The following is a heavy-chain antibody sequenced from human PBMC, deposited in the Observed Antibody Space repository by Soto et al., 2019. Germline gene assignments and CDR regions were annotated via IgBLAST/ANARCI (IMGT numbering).Heavy chain of an antibody. V-gene: IGHV3-21*01. D-gene: IGHD3-10*01. CDR3: ARDGTYYYGSGLFRYYYMDV. Sequence: EVQLVESGGGLGKPGGSLRLSCAASGFTFSSYSMNWVRQTPGKGLEWVSSISSSSSYIYYADSVKGRFTISRDNAKNSLYLQMNSLRAEDTTVYYCARDGTYYYGSGLFRYYYMDVWGKGTTVTVSS. J-gene: IGHJ6*03. CDR2: ISSSSSYI. CDR1: GFTFSSYS.